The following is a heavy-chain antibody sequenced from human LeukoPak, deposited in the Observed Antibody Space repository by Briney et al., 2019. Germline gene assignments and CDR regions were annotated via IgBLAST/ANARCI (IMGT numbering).Heavy chain of an antibody. D-gene: IGHD5-24*01. CDR1: GGSISSGSYS. J-gene: IGHJ4*02. CDR2: IYYSGSI. V-gene: IGHV4-30-4*07. CDR3: ARESSWRYFDY. Sequence: SETLSLTCAVSGGSISSGSYSWSWIRQPPGKGLEWIGYIYYSGSIYYNPSLKSRVTISMDTSKNQFSLKLSSVTAADTAVYYCARESSWRYFDYWGQGTLVAVSS.